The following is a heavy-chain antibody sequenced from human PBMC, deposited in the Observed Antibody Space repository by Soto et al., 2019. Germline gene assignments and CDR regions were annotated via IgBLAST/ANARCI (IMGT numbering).Heavy chain of an antibody. CDR1: GFSLSTSGLG. Sequence: QITLKESGPTLVKPTPTLTLTCTFSGFSLSTSGLGVGWIRQPPGTALQWLALIYWDDDKRYSPSLKSRLTSTKDTSKNQVVLTMTNKDPVDTATYYCAHRVGIVATISPYYFDYWGQGAMVTVSS. D-gene: IGHD5-12*01. V-gene: IGHV2-5*02. CDR2: IYWDDDK. CDR3: AHRVGIVATISPYYFDY. J-gene: IGHJ4*02.